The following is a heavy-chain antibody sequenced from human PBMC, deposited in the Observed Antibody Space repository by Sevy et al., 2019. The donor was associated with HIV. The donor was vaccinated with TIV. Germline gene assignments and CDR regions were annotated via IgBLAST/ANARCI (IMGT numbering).Heavy chain of an antibody. CDR3: AKDGTGFVAAPYNWFDP. Sequence: GGSLRLSCAASRFTFSSYGMHWVRQAPGKGLEWVAFIQYDGSNKYYSDSVKGRFTVSRDSSKNTLYLQLNSLRGDDTAVYYCAKDGTGFVAAPYNWFDPWGQGTLVTVSS. CDR1: RFTFSSYG. D-gene: IGHD6-6*01. CDR2: IQYDGSNK. V-gene: IGHV3-30*02. J-gene: IGHJ5*02.